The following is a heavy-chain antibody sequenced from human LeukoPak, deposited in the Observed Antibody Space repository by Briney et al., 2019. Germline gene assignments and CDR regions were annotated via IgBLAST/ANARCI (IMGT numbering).Heavy chain of an antibody. CDR2: INHSGST. D-gene: IGHD1-26*01. J-gene: IGHJ4*02. CDR1: GGSFSGYY. CDR3: ARGSIVGAYFEF. Sequence: SETLSLTCAVYGGSFSGYYWSWIRQPPGKGREWIGEINHSGSTNYNPSLKSRVTILVDTSKNQFSLKLSSVTAADTAVYYCARGSIVGAYFEFWGQGTLVTVSS. V-gene: IGHV4-34*01.